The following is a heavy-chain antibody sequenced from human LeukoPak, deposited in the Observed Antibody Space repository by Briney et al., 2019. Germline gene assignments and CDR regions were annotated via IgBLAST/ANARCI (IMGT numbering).Heavy chain of an antibody. CDR3: ARVGWELYDAFDI. D-gene: IGHD1-26*01. CDR2: FYTSGST. CDR1: GGSITSYY. V-gene: IGHV4-4*07. J-gene: IGHJ3*02. Sequence: SETLSLTCTVSGGSITSYYWSWIRQSAGKGLEWIGRFYTSGSTNYNPSLQSRVTMSVDTSKNQFSLKLSSVTAADTAVYYCARVGWELYDAFDIWGQGTMVTVSS.